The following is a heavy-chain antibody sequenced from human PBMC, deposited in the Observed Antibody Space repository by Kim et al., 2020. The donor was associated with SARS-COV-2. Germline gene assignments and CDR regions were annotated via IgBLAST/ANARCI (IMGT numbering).Heavy chain of an antibody. D-gene: IGHD1-7*01. Sequence: AQKFQGKITMTADTSTSKVYMELRSLSSDDTAIFYCAREELYYYFTMDVWGQGTTVTVSS. CDR3: AREELYYYFTMDV. J-gene: IGHJ6*02. V-gene: IGHV1-18*01.